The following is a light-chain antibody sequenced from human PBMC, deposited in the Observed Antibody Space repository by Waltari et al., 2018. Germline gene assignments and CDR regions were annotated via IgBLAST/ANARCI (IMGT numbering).Light chain of an antibody. CDR3: QQYNNWRT. CDR2: GVS. Sequence: LMMQSPATLSVSPGERATLSCRASQSISRNLAWYQQKPGQAPRLLIYGVSTRAPGVPARFSGSGSGTEFTLSISSLQSEDFAVYYCQQYNNWRTFGQGTKLEI. CDR1: QSISRN. J-gene: IGKJ2*01. V-gene: IGKV3-15*01.